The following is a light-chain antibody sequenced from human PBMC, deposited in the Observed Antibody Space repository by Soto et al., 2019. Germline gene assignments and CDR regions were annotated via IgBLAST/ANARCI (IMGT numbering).Light chain of an antibody. CDR1: QTVTTY. CDR3: QQSFSTT. V-gene: IGKV1-39*01. J-gene: IGKJ2*01. Sequence: DIQMTQSPSSLSASIGDRVTITCRASQTVTTYLNWYQQKPGQAPRLLIYAASRLQTGVPSRFSGSGSGTHFTLTISSLQPEDFATYYCQQSFSTTFGQGTKLEIK. CDR2: AAS.